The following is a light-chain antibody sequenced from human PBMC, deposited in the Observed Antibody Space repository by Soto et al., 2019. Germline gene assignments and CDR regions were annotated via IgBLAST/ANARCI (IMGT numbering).Light chain of an antibody. Sequence: QSALTQPPSASGTPGQRVTIACSGSSSNIGSNYVYWYQQLPGTAPKLLIYSNNQRPSGVPDRFSGSKSGTSASLAISGLWSEDEADYYCAAWDDSLSGVVFGGGTKLTVL. CDR1: SSNIGSNY. J-gene: IGLJ2*01. CDR2: SNN. V-gene: IGLV1-47*02. CDR3: AAWDDSLSGVV.